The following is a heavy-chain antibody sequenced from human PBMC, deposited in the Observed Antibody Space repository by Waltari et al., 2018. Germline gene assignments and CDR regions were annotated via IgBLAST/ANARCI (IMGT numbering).Heavy chain of an antibody. J-gene: IGHJ4*02. Sequence: QVQLVQSGAEVKKPGASVKVSCKASGYTFTGYYMHWVRQAPGQGLEWMGWINPNSGGTNYEQKFKGRVTMTRDTSISTAYMELSRLRSDDTAVYYCARAYATEYSSSMGYWGQGTLVTVSS. CDR2: INPNSGGT. V-gene: IGHV1-2*02. CDR1: GYTFTGYY. CDR3: ARAYATEYSSSMGY. D-gene: IGHD6-6*01.